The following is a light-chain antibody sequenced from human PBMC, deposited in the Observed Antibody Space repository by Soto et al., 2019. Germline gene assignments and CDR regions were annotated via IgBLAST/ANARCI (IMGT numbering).Light chain of an antibody. Sequence: ILLAQSPATLSLSPGERATLAWRASQSVGTFFAWYQQRPGQAPRLLLFDASNRVTGVPARFRAGGSGTDCTLIISKLEPEDVAVYYCQQRVNWPPTFGGGTKVDIK. J-gene: IGKJ4*01. CDR2: DAS. V-gene: IGKV3-11*01. CDR3: QQRVNWPPT. CDR1: QSVGTF.